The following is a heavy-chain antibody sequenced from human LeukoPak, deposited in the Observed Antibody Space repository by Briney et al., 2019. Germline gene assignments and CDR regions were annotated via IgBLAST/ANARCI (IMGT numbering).Heavy chain of an antibody. CDR1: GYTFSSYD. CDR3: ARALRGVYYDSSGYSY. CDR2: MNPNSGNT. Sequence: ASVKVSCKASGYTFSSYDINWVRQATGQELEWMGWMNPNSGNTGYAQKFQGRVTMTRNTSISTAYMELSSLRSEDTAVYYCARALRGVYYDSSGYSYWGQGTLVTVSS. J-gene: IGHJ4*02. V-gene: IGHV1-8*01. D-gene: IGHD3-22*01.